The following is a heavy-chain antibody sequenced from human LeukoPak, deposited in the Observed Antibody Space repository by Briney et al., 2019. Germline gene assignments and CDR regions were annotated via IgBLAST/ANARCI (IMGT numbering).Heavy chain of an antibody. V-gene: IGHV3-30*04. J-gene: IGHJ4*02. CDR1: GFTFSSYA. CDR2: ISYDGSNK. Sequence: GGSLRLSCAAAGFTFSSYAMHWVRQAPGKGLEWVAVISYDGSNKYYADSVKGRFTISRDNSKNTLYLQMNSLRAEDTAVYYCATEYSLAVAGIGDYWGQGTLVTVSS. CDR3: ATEYSLAVAGIGDY. D-gene: IGHD6-19*01.